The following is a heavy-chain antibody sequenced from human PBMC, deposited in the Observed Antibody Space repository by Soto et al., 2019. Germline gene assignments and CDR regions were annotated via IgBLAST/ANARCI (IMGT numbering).Heavy chain of an antibody. CDR2: IKQDGSEK. Sequence: GGSLRLSCAASGFTFSSYWMSWVRQAPGKGLEWVANIKQDGSEKYYVDSVKGRFTISRDNAKNSLYLQMNSLRAEDTAVYYCARDYRGHSDYYDSSGYYPACFDYWGQGTLVTVSS. D-gene: IGHD3-22*01. V-gene: IGHV3-7*03. CDR3: ARDYRGHSDYYDSSGYYPACFDY. J-gene: IGHJ4*02. CDR1: GFTFSSYW.